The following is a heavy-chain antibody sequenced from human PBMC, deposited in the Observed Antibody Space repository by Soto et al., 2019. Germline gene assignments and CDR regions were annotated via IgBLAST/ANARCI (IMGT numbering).Heavy chain of an antibody. V-gene: IGHV3-23*01. CDR1: GFTFSSYA. CDR2: ISGSGGST. J-gene: IGHJ4*02. Sequence: GGSLRLSCAASGFTFSSYAMSWVRQAPGKGLEWVSAISGSGGSTCYADSVKGRFAISRDNSKNTLYLQMNSLRAEDTAVYYCAKRSSYDFWSGYPGSYWGQGTLVNVSS. CDR3: AKRSSYDFWSGYPGSY. D-gene: IGHD3-3*01.